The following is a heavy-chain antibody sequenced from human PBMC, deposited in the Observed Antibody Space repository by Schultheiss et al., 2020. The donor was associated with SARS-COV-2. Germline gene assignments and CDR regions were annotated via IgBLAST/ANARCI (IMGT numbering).Heavy chain of an antibody. Sequence: GESLKISCAASGFTFSSYWMHWVRQAPGKGLVWVSRINSDGSSTTYADSVKGRFTISRDNAKNTLYLQMNSLRAEDTAVYRCARGWYSCAFDIWGQGTKVTVSS. V-gene: IGHV3-74*01. J-gene: IGHJ3*02. CDR1: GFTFSSYW. CDR2: INSDGSST. D-gene: IGHD1-14*01. CDR3: ARGWYSCAFDI.